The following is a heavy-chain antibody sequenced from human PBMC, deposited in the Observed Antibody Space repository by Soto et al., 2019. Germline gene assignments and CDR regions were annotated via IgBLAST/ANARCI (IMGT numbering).Heavy chain of an antibody. CDR1: GFTFSSYR. CDR3: ARESVAMNYYYYGMDV. J-gene: IGHJ6*02. CDR2: IRSISSYI. V-gene: IGHV3-21*01. Sequence: EVQLGESGGGLVKPGGSLRLSCAASGFTFSSYRMNWVRQAPGKGLEWVSSIRSISSYIYYADSVKGRFTISRDNAKNSLYLQMISPGAEDTAVYYCARESVAMNYYYYGMDVWGQGTTVTVSS. D-gene: IGHD5-12*01.